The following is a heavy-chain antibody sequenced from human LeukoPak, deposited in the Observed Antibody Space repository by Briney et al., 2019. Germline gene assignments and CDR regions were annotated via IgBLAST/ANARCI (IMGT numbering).Heavy chain of an antibody. CDR2: IIPILGIA. J-gene: IGHJ4*02. Sequence: SVKVSCKASGCTFSSYAISWVRQAPGQGLEWMGRIIPILGIANYAQKLQGRFTITADKSTSTAYMELSSLRSEDTAVYYCARAEYYGSGSYYNDYWGQGTLVTVSS. CDR1: GCTFSSYA. CDR3: ARAEYYGSGSYYNDY. D-gene: IGHD3-10*01. V-gene: IGHV1-69*04.